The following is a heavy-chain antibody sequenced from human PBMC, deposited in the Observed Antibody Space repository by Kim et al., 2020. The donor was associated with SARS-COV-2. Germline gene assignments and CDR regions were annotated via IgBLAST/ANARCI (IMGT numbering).Heavy chain of an antibody. J-gene: IGHJ6*02. V-gene: IGHV3-13*05. CDR1: GFTFSSYD. CDR2: IGTAGDP. CDR3: TGGGIADYYYYGMDV. D-gene: IGHD6-13*01. Sequence: GGSLRLSCAASGFTFSSYDMHWVRQATVKGLEWVSAIGTAGDPYYPGSVKGRFTISRENAKNSLYLQMNSLRDGDTAVYYCTGGGIADYYYYGMDVWGQGTTVTVSS.